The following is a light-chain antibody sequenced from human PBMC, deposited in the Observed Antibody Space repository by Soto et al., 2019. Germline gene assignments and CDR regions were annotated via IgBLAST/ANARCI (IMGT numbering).Light chain of an antibody. CDR1: QSLLHSNGYNY. Sequence: IVMTQSPLSLPVTPGEPASISCRSSQSLLHSNGYNYLDWYLQKPGQSPQLLIYLGSNRASGVPDRISVSGSGTDFTLKISGVEAEDVGVYYCMQALHTPQTFGQGTKVEIK. CDR3: MQALHTPQT. J-gene: IGKJ1*01. V-gene: IGKV2-28*01. CDR2: LGS.